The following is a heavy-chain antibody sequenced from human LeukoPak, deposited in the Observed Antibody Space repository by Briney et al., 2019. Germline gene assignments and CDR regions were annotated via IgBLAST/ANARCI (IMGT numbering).Heavy chain of an antibody. CDR3: AREALEYSSSSWGEYYYGMDV. Sequence: SETLSLTCTVSGGSISSSSYYWGWIRQPPGKGLEWIGSIYYSGSTYYNPSLKSRVTISVDTSKNQFSLKLSSVTAADTAMYYCAREALEYSSSSWGEYYYGMDVWGQGTTVTVSS. J-gene: IGHJ6*02. D-gene: IGHD6-6*01. CDR1: GGSISSSSYY. V-gene: IGHV4-39*07. CDR2: IYYSGST.